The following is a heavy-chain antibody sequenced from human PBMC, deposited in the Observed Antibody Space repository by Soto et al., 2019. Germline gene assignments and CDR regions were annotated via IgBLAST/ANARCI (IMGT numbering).Heavy chain of an antibody. CDR1: GFSFSSYG. Sequence: QVQLVESGGGVVQPGRSLRLCCAASGFSFSSYGMHWVRQAPGKGQEWVAVISNDGNDKYHADSVKGRFTISRDNSKNTLYLQMNNLRAEDTAVYYCAKDSGRGSANYYFDYWGQGTLVTVSS. D-gene: IGHD3-10*01. J-gene: IGHJ4*02. CDR3: AKDSGRGSANYYFDY. V-gene: IGHV3-30*18. CDR2: ISNDGNDK.